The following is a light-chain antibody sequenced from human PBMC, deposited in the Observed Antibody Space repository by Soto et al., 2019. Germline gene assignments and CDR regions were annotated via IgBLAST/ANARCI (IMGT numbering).Light chain of an antibody. J-gene: IGKJ1*01. CDR1: QSVSSN. CDR3: QQRGNWWT. CDR2: GAS. V-gene: IGKV3-15*01. Sequence: EIVMTESPATLSVSPGERATLSCRASQSVSSNLAWYQQKPGQAPRLLIYGASTRATGIPARFSGSGSGTDFTLTISRLEPEDFAVYYCQQRGNWWTFGQGTKVDIK.